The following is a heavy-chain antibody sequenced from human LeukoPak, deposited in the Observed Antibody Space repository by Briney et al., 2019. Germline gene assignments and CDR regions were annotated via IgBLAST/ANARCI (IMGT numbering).Heavy chain of an antibody. V-gene: IGHV3-30-3*01. Sequence: GGSLRLSCAASGFTFSSYAMHWVCQAPGKGLEWVAVISRDGSNKYYADSVKGRFTISRDNSKNTLYLQMNSLRAEDTAVYYCAREKTGFDYWGQGTLVTVSS. CDR3: AREKTGFDY. CDR1: GFTFSSYA. J-gene: IGHJ4*02. CDR2: ISRDGSNK.